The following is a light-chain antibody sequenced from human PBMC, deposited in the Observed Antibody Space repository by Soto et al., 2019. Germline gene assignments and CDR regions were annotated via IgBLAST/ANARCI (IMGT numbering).Light chain of an antibody. CDR2: DDS. V-gene: IGLV3-21*02. CDR3: QVWDSSSDHAV. J-gene: IGLJ2*01. CDR1: NIGIKS. Sequence: SYELTQAPSVSVAPGQTARVTCGGNNIGIKSVHWYQQRPGQAPVLVVYDDSDRPSGIPERFSGSNSGNTATLIITRVEAGDEADYFCQVWDSSSDHAVFGGGTKVTVL.